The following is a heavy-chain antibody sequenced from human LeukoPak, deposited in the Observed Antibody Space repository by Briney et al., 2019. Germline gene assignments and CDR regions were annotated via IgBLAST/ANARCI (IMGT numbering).Heavy chain of an antibody. CDR3: AKDLFNGAFDY. Sequence: GGSLRLSCTASGFTFSSYAMSWVRQAPGKGLEWVSAISGSGNRTFYADSVKGWFTISRDNSKNTVCLQLNSLRAEDTAVYYCAKDLFNGAFDYWGQGTLVTVSS. CDR2: ISGSGNRT. CDR1: GFTFSSYA. V-gene: IGHV3-23*01. J-gene: IGHJ4*02. D-gene: IGHD4-17*01.